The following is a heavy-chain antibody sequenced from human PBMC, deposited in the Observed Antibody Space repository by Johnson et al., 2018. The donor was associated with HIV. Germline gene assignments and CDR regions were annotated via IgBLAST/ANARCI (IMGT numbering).Heavy chain of an antibody. J-gene: IGHJ3*02. Sequence: QVRLVESGGGVVQPGRSLRLSCAASEFTFSDYYMSWIRQAPGKGLEWVSYISSSGSTIYYADSVKGRFTISRDNAKNSLYLQMNSLRAEDTAVYYCARDRAIYSSRAVVAFDIWGQGTMVTVSS. V-gene: IGHV3-11*04. CDR1: EFTFSDYY. D-gene: IGHD6-13*01. CDR2: ISSSGSTI. CDR3: ARDRAIYSSRAVVAFDI.